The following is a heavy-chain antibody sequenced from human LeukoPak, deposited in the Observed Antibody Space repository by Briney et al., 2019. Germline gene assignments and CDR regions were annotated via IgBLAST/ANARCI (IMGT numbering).Heavy chain of an antibody. CDR1: GGSISSYY. D-gene: IGHD3-10*01. CDR2: VYYTGRT. CDR3: ARHKPTGSYPLEL. J-gene: IGHJ4*02. V-gene: IGHV4-59*08. Sequence: PSGTLSLTCIVSGGSISSYYWSWLRQPPGKGLEWIGHVYYTGRTTYNPSLRSRLTISADTSTSQLSLKLSSVTAADTAVYYCARHKPTGSYPLELWGQGTLVTVSS.